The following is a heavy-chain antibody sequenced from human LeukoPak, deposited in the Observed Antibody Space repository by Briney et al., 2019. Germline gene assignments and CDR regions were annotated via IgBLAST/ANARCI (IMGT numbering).Heavy chain of an antibody. D-gene: IGHD5-12*01. V-gene: IGHV3-11*01. CDR1: GFTFSDYY. CDR3: ARGPDIVATMAFDY. J-gene: IGHJ4*02. Sequence: GGSLRLSCAASGFTFSDYYMSWIRQAPGKGLEWVPYISSSGSTIYYADSVKGRFTISRDNAKNSLYLQMNSLRAEDTAVYYCARGPDIVATMAFDYWGQGTLVTVSS. CDR2: ISSSGSTI.